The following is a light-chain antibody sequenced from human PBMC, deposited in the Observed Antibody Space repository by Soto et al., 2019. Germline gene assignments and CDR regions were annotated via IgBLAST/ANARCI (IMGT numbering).Light chain of an antibody. CDR2: GAS. CDR1: QSGFSSY. CDR3: QQYGTSPRT. V-gene: IGKV3-20*01. J-gene: IGKJ1*01. Sequence: EIVLTQSPGTLSLCPGERVTLSCRTTQSGFSSYLSWYQQKPGQAPRLLIYGASSRVTGIPDRFSGSGSGTDFTLTISRLEPEDFAVYYCQQYGTSPRTFGQGTKVDIK.